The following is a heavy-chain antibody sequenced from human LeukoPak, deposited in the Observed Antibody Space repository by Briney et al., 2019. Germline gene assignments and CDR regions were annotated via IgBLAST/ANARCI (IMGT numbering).Heavy chain of an antibody. V-gene: IGHV3-73*01. D-gene: IGHD2-2*01. CDR2: IRSKANRYAT. J-gene: IGHJ4*02. Sequence: GGSLRLSCAGSGFTFSGSAMHWVRQASGKGLEWVGRIRSKANRYATAYAASVKGRFTISRDDSKNTAYLQMNSLKTEDTAVYYCTRGYQLPGFDYWGQGTLVTVSS. CDR3: TRGYQLPGFDY. CDR1: GFTFSGSA.